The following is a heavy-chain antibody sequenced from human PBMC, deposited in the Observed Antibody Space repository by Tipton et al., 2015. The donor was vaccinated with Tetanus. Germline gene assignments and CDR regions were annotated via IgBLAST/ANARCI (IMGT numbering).Heavy chain of an antibody. J-gene: IGHJ4*02. V-gene: IGHV4-39*01. D-gene: IGHD6-13*01. Sequence: TLSLTCTVSGGSMNTRTFYWGWIRQSPGKGLEWIGSIFYSGSTYYNPSLRSRVSISVDTSKNQFSLTLKSVTAADTGVYFCAGVTAQRTELYFDHWGQGTLVTVSS. CDR2: IFYSGST. CDR3: AGVTAQRTELYFDH. CDR1: GGSMNTRTFY.